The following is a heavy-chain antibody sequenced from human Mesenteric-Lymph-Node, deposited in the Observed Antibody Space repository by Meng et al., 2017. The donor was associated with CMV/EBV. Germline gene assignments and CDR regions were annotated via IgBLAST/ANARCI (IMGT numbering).Heavy chain of an antibody. D-gene: IGHD3-3*01. J-gene: IGHJ6*02. V-gene: IGHV4-34*01. Sequence: SETLSLTCAVYGGSFSGYYWSWIRQPPGKGLEWIGEINHSGSTNYNPSLKSRVTISVDTSKNQFSLKLSSVTAADTAAYYCARGRGLRFLEWLLPPYYYYGMDVWGQGTTVTVSS. CDR1: GGSFSGYY. CDR2: INHSGST. CDR3: ARGRGLRFLEWLLPPYYYYGMDV.